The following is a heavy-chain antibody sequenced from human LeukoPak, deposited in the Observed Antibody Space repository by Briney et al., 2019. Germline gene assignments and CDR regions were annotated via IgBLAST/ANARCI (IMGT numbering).Heavy chain of an antibody. V-gene: IGHV4-4*07. CDR2: VDTSGRT. D-gene: IGHD2-15*01. J-gene: IGHJ5*02. CDR3: ARHWSHSVAQFGRYYWFDP. CDR1: GGSISGYY. Sequence: SETLSLTCTVSGGSISGYYWSWIRQPAGKGLEWTGHVDTSGRTNYNSSLMSRVTMSVDTSKNQFSLRLTSVTAADTAVYYCARHWSHSVAQFGRYYWFDPWGQGTLVTVSS.